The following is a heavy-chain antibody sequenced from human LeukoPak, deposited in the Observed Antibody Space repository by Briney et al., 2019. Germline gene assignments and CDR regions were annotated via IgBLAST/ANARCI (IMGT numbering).Heavy chain of an antibody. D-gene: IGHD4-17*01. J-gene: IGHJ4*02. V-gene: IGHV1-8*02. CDR1: GYTFTSYG. CDR2: MNPNSGNT. CDR3: ARGPLTTVTTLRLYY. Sequence: GASVKVSCKASGYTFTSYGISWLRQATGQGPEWMGWMNPNSGNTGYAQKFQGRVTMTRNTSISTAYMELSSLRPEDTAVYYCARGPLTTVTTLRLYYWGQGTLVTVSS.